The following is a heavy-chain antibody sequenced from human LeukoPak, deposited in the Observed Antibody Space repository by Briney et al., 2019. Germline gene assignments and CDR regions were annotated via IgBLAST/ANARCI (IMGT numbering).Heavy chain of an antibody. V-gene: IGHV4-4*07. CDR1: GGSISSYY. CDR2: IYTSGST. D-gene: IGHD6-13*01. CDR3: ARDLDSYSSTWYPYSSGWYLDY. J-gene: IGHJ4*02. Sequence: KTSETLSLTCTVPGGSISSYYWSWIRQPAGKGLEWIGRIYTSGSTNYNPSLKSRVTMSVDTSKNQFSLKLSSVTAADTAVYYCARDLDSYSSTWYPYSSGWYLDYWGQGTLVTVSS.